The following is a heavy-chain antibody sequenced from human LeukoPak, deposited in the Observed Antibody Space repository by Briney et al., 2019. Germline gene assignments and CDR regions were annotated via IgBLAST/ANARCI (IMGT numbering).Heavy chain of an antibody. J-gene: IGHJ6*02. CDR3: AREGLGTELNYYYYYGMDV. CDR2: IIPIFGIA. D-gene: IGHD3/OR15-3a*01. V-gene: IGHV1-69*04. CDR1: GGTFSSYA. Sequence: GSSVKVSCKASGGTFSSYAISWVRQAPGQGLEWMGRIIPIFGIANYAQKFQGRVTITADKSTSTAYMELSSLRSEDTAVYYCAREGLGTELNYYYYYGMDVWGQGTTVTVSS.